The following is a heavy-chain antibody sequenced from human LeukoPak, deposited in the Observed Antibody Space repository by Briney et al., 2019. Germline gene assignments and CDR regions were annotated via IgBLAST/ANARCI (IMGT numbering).Heavy chain of an antibody. CDR1: GFTFSDHY. CDR2: ISNSGTTV. J-gene: IGHJ4*02. Sequence: GGSLRLSCAASGFTFSDHYMTWIRQAPGKGLESISYISNSGTTVNYADSVKGRFTISRDNAKNSLYLQVNSLRGEDTAVYYCAGEPRLLDFWGQGTLVTVSS. CDR3: AGEPRLLDF. D-gene: IGHD3-16*01. V-gene: IGHV3-11*01.